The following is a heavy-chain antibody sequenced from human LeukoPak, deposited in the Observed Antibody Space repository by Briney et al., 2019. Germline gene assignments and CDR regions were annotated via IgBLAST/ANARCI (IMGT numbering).Heavy chain of an antibody. CDR2: IYWKDDK. D-gene: IGHD3-22*01. J-gene: IGHJ4*02. CDR1: GFSLSTSGVG. V-gene: IGHV2-5*01. Sequence: SGPTLVNPAQTLTLTCTFSGFSLSTSGVGVGWIRQPPGKALEWLALIYWKDDKRYSPSLKSRLTITKDTSKNQVVLTMTNMDPVDTATYYCAHSRAWNYYDSSGPYWGYWGQGTLVTVSS. CDR3: AHSRAWNYYDSSGPYWGY.